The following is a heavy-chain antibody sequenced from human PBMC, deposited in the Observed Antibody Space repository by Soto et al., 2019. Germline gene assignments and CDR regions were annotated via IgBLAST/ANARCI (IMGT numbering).Heavy chain of an antibody. CDR2: ISGSGRDS. J-gene: IGHJ4*02. D-gene: IGHD5-12*01. V-gene: IGHV3-23*01. Sequence: PGGSLRLSCTASGFTLSRYAMNWVRQAPGKGLEWVAGISGSGRDSYYADPLKGHFTISRDNSKNTLFLQMNSLRADDTAVYYWAKTSRRYDRPFDYWGQAIPVTVSS. CDR1: GFTLSRYA. CDR3: AKTSRRYDRPFDY.